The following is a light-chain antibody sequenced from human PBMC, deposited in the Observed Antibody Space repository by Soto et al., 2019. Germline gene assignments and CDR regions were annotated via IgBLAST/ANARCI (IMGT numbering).Light chain of an antibody. CDR3: QHYNSYSEA. CDR2: KAS. V-gene: IGKV1-5*03. J-gene: IGKJ1*01. Sequence: DIQMTQSPSTLSGSVGDRVTITCRASQTIRSWLAWYQQKPGKAPKLLIYKASTLKSGVPSRFSGSGSGTEFTLTISSLQPDDFATYSCQHYNSYSEAFGKGTKVELK. CDR1: QTIRSW.